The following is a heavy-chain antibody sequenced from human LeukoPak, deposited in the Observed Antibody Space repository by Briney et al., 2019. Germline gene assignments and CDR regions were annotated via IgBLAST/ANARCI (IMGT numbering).Heavy chain of an antibody. CDR1: GFTFSSYS. J-gene: IGHJ4*02. Sequence: PGGSLRLSCAASGFTFSSYSMNWVRQAPGKGLEWVSSISSSSSYIYYADSVKGRFTISRDNSRNAVYLEMNSLRPEDTAVYYCARGTARNWYGDFDYWGQGTLVAVSS. CDR2: ISSSSSYI. CDR3: ARGTARNWYGDFDY. V-gene: IGHV3-21*06. D-gene: IGHD1-1*01.